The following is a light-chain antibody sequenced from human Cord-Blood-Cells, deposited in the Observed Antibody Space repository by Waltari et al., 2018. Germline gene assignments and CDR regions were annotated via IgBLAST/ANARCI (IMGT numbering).Light chain of an antibody. CDR2: GAS. Sequence: EIVMTQSPATLSVSPGERATLSCRASQSVSSNLACYQQKPGQAPRLLIYGASPRATGIPARFSGGGSGTEFTITISSLQSEDFAVYYCQQYNNWPPYAFGQGTKLEIK. V-gene: IGKV3-15*01. J-gene: IGKJ2*01. CDR3: QQYNNWPPYA. CDR1: QSVSSN.